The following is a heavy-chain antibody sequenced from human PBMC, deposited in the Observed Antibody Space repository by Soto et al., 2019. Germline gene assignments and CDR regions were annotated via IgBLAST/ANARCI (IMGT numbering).Heavy chain of an antibody. Sequence: SETLSLTCTVSGVSISSYCWSWIRQPPGKGLEWIGYIYYSGSTNYNPSLKSRVTISVDTSKNQFSLKLSSVTAADTAVYYCAGAPVYDILTGFDYWGQGTLVTVS. CDR2: IYYSGST. D-gene: IGHD3-9*01. J-gene: IGHJ4*02. V-gene: IGHV4-59*08. CDR1: GVSISSYC. CDR3: AGAPVYDILTGFDY.